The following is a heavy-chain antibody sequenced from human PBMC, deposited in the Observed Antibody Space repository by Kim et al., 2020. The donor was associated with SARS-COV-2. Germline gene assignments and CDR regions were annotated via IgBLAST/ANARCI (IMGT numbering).Heavy chain of an antibody. Sequence: SETLSLTCTVSGGSISSSSYYWGWIRQAPGKGLEWIGSIYYSGSTYYNPSLKSRVTISVDTSKNQFSLKLSSVTAADTAVYYCARWGYYYGSGSSRDPWGQGTLVTVSS. CDR1: GGSISSSSYY. J-gene: IGHJ5*02. D-gene: IGHD3-10*01. CDR3: ARWGYYYGSGSSRDP. V-gene: IGHV4-39*01. CDR2: IYYSGST.